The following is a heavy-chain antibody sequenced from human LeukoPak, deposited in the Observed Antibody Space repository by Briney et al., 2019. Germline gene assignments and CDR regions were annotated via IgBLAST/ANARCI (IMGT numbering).Heavy chain of an antibody. CDR1: GFTFSNYS. J-gene: IGHJ4*02. D-gene: IGHD3-22*01. Sequence: GGSLRLSCAASGFTFSNYSMSWVRQAPGKGLEWVSGLSGTGFSTYYADSVKGRFTISRDNSKNTLWLQMNSLGADDTALYYCAKAPGPGNYYDTSGYYYFDSWGQGTLVTVSS. V-gene: IGHV3-23*01. CDR3: AKAPGPGNYYDTSGYYYFDS. CDR2: LSGTGFST.